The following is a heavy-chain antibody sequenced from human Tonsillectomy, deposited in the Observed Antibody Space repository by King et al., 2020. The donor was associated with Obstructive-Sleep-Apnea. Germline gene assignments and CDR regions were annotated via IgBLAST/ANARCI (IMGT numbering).Heavy chain of an antibody. V-gene: IGHV3-23*04. Sequence: VQLVESGGGLVPPGGSLRLSCAASGFTFSSFAMSWVRQAPGKGLEWVSGISGSGGNTYYEDSVKGRFTLSRDNSKNTPYLQMNSLRAEDKAVYYCAKEERITIVGVAPYGMDVWGQGTTVTVSS. J-gene: IGHJ6*02. CDR1: GFTFSSFA. CDR2: ISGSGGNT. CDR3: AKEERITIVGVAPYGMDV. D-gene: IGHD3-3*01.